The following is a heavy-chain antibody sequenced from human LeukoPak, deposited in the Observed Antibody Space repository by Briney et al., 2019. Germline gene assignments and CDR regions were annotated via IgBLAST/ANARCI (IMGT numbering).Heavy chain of an antibody. CDR1: GFTFSCYA. CDR3: AKEDQNGIEYYYDSSSLTR. D-gene: IGHD3-22*01. Sequence: GGSLRLSCAASGFTFSCYAMSWVRQAPGKGLEWVSAISGSGGSTYYADSVKGRFTISRDNSKNTLYLQMNSLRAEDTAVYYCAKEDQNGIEYYYDSSSLTRWGQGTLVTVSS. CDR2: ISGSGGST. V-gene: IGHV3-23*01. J-gene: IGHJ4*02.